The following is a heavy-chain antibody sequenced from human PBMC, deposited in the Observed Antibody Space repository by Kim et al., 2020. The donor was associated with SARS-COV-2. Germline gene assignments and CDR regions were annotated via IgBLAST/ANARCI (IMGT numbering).Heavy chain of an antibody. CDR2: INHSGST. D-gene: IGHD3-9*01. CDR3: ARGVRLDNYYYGMDV. J-gene: IGHJ6*02. Sequence: SETLSLTCAVYGGSFSGYYWSWIRQPPGKGLEWIGEINHSGSTNYNPSLKSRVTISVDTSKNQFSLKLSSVTAADTAVYYCARGVRLDNYYYGMDVWGQG. CDR1: GGSFSGYY. V-gene: IGHV4-34*01.